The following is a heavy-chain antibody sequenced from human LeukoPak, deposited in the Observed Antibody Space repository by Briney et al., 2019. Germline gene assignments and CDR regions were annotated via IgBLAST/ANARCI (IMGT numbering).Heavy chain of an antibody. V-gene: IGHV4-59*08. Sequence: SETLSLTCTVSGDSISNYFWSWIRQPPGKGLEWIGYMFYSGRTNYNPSLKSRVTVSVDTSKNQFSLKLSSVTAADTAVYYCARHVGNTELYWFDPWGQGTLVTVSS. CDR1: GDSISNYF. CDR2: MFYSGRT. D-gene: IGHD2/OR15-2a*01. CDR3: ARHVGNTELYWFDP. J-gene: IGHJ5*02.